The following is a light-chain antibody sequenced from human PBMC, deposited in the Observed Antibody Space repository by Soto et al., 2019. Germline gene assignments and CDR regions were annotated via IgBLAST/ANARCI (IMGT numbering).Light chain of an antibody. CDR3: LAYKSTARL. CDR2: EVN. V-gene: IGLV2-14*01. J-gene: IGLJ2*01. CDR1: SDDIGNYKY. Sequence: QSAPTQPASVSGSPGQTITISCTGTSDDIGNYKYVSWYQQHPGTAPKLIIYEVNNRPSGVSDRFSGSKSGNTASLTFSGLEAEDEADYYCLAYKSTARLFGGGTKLTVL.